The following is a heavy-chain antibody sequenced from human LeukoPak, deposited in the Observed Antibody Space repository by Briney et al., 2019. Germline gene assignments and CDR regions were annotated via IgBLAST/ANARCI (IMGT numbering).Heavy chain of an antibody. J-gene: IGHJ4*02. CDR2: IYTSGST. CDR3: ARGGYSYGLQRYFDY. Sequence: SETLSLTCTVSGGSISSGSYYWGWIRQPAGKGPEWIGRIYTSGSTNYNPSLESRVTISVDTSKNQFSLKLSSVTAADTAVYYCARGGYSYGLQRYFDYWGQGTLVTVSS. CDR1: GGSISSGSYY. V-gene: IGHV4-61*02. D-gene: IGHD5-18*01.